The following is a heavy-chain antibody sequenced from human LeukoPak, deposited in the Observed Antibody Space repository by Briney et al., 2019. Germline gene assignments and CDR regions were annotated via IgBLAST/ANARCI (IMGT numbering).Heavy chain of an antibody. Sequence: PSETLSLTCTVSGGSISSIIYYWGWIRQPPGKGLEWIGTIDYSGGTYYNLSLKSRVTISVDTSRNQFSLKLSSVTAADTAVYYCARHSRSVDYGSGSYTWDYWGQGTLVTVSS. CDR1: GGSISSIIYY. V-gene: IGHV4-39*01. J-gene: IGHJ4*02. CDR2: IDYSGGT. CDR3: ARHSRSVDYGSGSYTWDY. D-gene: IGHD3-10*01.